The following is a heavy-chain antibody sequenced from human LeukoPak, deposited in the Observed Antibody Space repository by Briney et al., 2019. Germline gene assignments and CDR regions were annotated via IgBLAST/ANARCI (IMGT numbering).Heavy chain of an antibody. J-gene: IGHJ4*02. CDR1: GGTFSIYA. Sequence: SVTVSFKASGGTFSIYAISWVRQAPGQGGEWMGRIIPILGIANYAQKFQGRGTITADKTTSTAYMELSSLRSEDTAVYYCARGYCSSTSCYNYFDYWGQGTLVTVSS. CDR3: ARGYCSSTSCYNYFDY. CDR2: IIPILGIA. D-gene: IGHD2-2*02. V-gene: IGHV1-69*04.